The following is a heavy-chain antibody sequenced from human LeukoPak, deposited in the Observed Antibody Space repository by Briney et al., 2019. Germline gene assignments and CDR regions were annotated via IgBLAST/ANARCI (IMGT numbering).Heavy chain of an antibody. Sequence: ASVKVSCKASGYTFTGYYMHWVRQAPGQGLEWMGWINTNTGNPTYAQGFTGRFVFSLDTSVSTAYLQISSLKAEDTAVYYCARDLFGAYCGGDCSPNWGQGTLVTVSS. CDR1: GYTFTGYY. CDR3: ARDLFGAYCGGDCSPN. J-gene: IGHJ4*02. V-gene: IGHV7-4-1*02. CDR2: INTNTGNP. D-gene: IGHD2-21*02.